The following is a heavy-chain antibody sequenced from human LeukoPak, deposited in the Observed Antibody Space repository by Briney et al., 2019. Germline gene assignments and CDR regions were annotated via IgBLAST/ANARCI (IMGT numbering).Heavy chain of an antibody. V-gene: IGHV3-23*01. CDR2: ISGSGGST. Sequence: GGSLRLSCAASGYTFSSYAMSWVRPAPGKGREWVSAISGSGGSTYYADAVKRRFTISRDNSKNTLYLQMNSLRAEDTAVYYCARDRSDGYGMDVWGQGTTVTVSS. CDR3: ARDRSDGYGMDV. CDR1: GYTFSSYA. J-gene: IGHJ6*02.